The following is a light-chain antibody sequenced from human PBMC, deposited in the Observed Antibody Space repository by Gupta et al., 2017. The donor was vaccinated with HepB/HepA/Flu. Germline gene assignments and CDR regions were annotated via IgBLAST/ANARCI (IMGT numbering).Light chain of an antibody. V-gene: IGLV3-1*01. Sequence: SYELTRPTSVSVSPVQTARITCPGDKLGDKYSCWYQQTPGQSPVLVIYEGNKRPSGIPERFSGSNAGNTATLTIGGTQAMDEADYYSQAGDIKVFGGGTKLTVL. CDR1: KLGDKY. J-gene: IGLJ2*01. CDR2: EGN. CDR3: QAGDIKV.